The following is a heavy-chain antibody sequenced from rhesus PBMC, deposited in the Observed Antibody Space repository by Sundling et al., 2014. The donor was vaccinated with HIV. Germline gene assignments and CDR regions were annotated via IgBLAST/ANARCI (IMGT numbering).Heavy chain of an antibody. CDR3: TRDYGGSLDY. V-gene: IGHV3-136*01. CDR1: GFTFSSNG. CDR2: ISSASSYI. D-gene: IGHD6-25*01. J-gene: IGHJ4*01. Sequence: EVQVVESGGGLVQPGGSLRLSCAASGFTFSSNGMSWVRQAPGKGLEWVSSISSASSYIYYADSVKGRFTISRDNAKNSLSLQMNSLRAEDTAVYYCTRDYGGSLDYWGQGSPGHRLL.